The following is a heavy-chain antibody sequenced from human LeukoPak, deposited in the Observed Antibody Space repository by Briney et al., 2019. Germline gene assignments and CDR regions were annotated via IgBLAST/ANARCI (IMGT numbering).Heavy chain of an antibody. Sequence: GGSLRLSCAASGFTVSSNYMSWVRQAPGKGLEWVSVIYSGGSTYYADSVKGRFTISRDNSKNTLYLQMNSLRAEDTAVYYSARDSWAAAGRGLDYWGQGTLVTVSS. CDR3: ARDSWAAAGRGLDY. J-gene: IGHJ4*02. CDR2: IYSGGST. V-gene: IGHV3-53*01. CDR1: GFTVSSNY. D-gene: IGHD6-13*01.